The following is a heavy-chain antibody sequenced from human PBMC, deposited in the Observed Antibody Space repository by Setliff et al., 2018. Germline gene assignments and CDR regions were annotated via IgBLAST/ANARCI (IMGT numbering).Heavy chain of an antibody. CDR1: GYTLSHYY. CDR2: INPNSGGT. J-gene: IGHJ6*03. CDR3: ARDGDILTTYYIYYYYMDV. V-gene: IGHV1-2*02. D-gene: IGHD3-9*01. Sequence: ASVKVSCKASGYTLSHYYIHWVRQAPGQGLEYMGWINPNSGGTNYAPKFQGRVTMTRDTSISTVYMEVSRLRSDDTAVYFCARDGDILTTYYIYYYYMDVWGKGTTVTVSS.